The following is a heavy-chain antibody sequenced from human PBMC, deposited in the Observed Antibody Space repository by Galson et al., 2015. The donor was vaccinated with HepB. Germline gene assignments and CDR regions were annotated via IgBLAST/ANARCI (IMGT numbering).Heavy chain of an antibody. CDR1: GFTFSSYG. V-gene: IGHV3-33*01. D-gene: IGHD6-19*01. CDR3: ARDRSSGWYGMDV. Sequence: SLRLSCAASGFTFSSYGMHWVRQAPGKGLEWVALIWFDGSNEYYADSVKGRFTISRDNSKNTLYLQMNSLRAEDTAVYYCARDRSSGWYGMDVWGQGTTVTVSS. CDR2: IWFDGSNE. J-gene: IGHJ6*02.